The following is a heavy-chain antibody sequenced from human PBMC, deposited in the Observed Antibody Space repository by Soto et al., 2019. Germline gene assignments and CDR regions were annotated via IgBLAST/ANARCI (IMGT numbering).Heavy chain of an antibody. D-gene: IGHD4-17*01. CDR1: GFTFSSYP. J-gene: IGHJ4*02. CDR3: AKPRDDYGDVFDY. V-gene: IGHV3-23*01. CDR2: ISGSVGST. Sequence: PGGSLRPSFPASGFTFSSYPMSWFRQALGKGLEWVSAISGSVGSTYYADSVKGRFTISRDNSKNTLYLQMNSLRAEDTAVYYCAKPRDDYGDVFDYWGRGTLVTVSS.